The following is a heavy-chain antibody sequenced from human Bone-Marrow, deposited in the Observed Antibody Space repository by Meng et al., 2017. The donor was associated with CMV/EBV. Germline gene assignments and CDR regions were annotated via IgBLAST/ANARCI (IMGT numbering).Heavy chain of an antibody. CDR1: GYTFTSYY. CDR3: ARNDYYYYGMDV. Sequence: ASVKVSCKASGYTFTSYYMHWVRQAPGQGLEWMGWISAYNGNTNYAQKLQGGVTMTTDTSTSTAYMELRSLRSDDTAVYYCARNDYYYYGMDVWGQGTTVTVSS. J-gene: IGHJ6*02. CDR2: ISAYNGNT. V-gene: IGHV1-18*04. D-gene: IGHD1-1*01.